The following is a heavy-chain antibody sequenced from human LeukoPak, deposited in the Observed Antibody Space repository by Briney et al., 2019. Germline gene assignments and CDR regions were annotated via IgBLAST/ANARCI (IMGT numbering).Heavy chain of an antibody. CDR3: ARPLREHQGYCSGGSCYPTPYYFDY. CDR2: NYAGDSDT. Sequence: GESLKISCKGSGYSFTSYWIGWVRQMPGKGLEWMGINYAGDSDTRYSPSFQGQVTISADKSISTAYLQWSSLKASDTAMYYCARPLREHQGYCSGGSCYPTPYYFDYWGQGTLVTVSS. CDR1: GYSFTSYW. V-gene: IGHV5-51*01. D-gene: IGHD2-15*01. J-gene: IGHJ4*02.